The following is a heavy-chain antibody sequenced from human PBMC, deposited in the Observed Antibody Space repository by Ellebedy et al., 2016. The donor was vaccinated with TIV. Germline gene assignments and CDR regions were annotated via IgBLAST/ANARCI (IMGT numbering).Heavy chain of an antibody. CDR1: GGTFSSYA. Sequence: SVKVSXKASGGTFSSYAIRWVRQAPGQGLEWMGGIIPFFGTANYAQRFQGRVTITADESTSTAYMELRSLRSEDTAVYYCARGYDSSGLGFDYWGQGTLVTVSS. CDR3: ARGYDSSGLGFDY. D-gene: IGHD6-19*01. J-gene: IGHJ4*02. CDR2: IIPFFGTA. V-gene: IGHV1-69*13.